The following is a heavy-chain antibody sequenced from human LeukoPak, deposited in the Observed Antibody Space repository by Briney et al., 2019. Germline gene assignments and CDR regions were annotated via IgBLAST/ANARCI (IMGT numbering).Heavy chain of an antibody. CDR2: ISSSSSYI. CDR3: ARDRSYSGSYYFDY. CDR1: GFTFSSYS. Sequence: PGGSLRLSCAASGFTFSSYSMIWVRQAPGKGLEWVSSISSSSSYIYYADSVKGRFTISRDNAKNSLYLQMNSLRAEDTAVYYCARDRSYSGSYYFDYWGQGTLVTVSS. J-gene: IGHJ4*02. D-gene: IGHD1-26*01. V-gene: IGHV3-21*01.